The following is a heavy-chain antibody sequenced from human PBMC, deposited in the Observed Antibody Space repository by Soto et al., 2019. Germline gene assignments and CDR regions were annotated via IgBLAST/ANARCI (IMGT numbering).Heavy chain of an antibody. CDR1: GGSMSSYY. J-gene: IGHJ5*02. CDR2: IYYSGIT. D-gene: IGHD1-7*01. Sequence: SETLSLTCTVSGGSMSSYYWSWIRQPPGKGLEWIGNIYYSGITKYNPSLKSRVTISVDTSKNQFSLKLNSVTAAATAVYFFPRDAWNWNYNWFVPWGQGTLVTVSS. V-gene: IGHV4-59*08. CDR3: PRDAWNWNYNWFVP.